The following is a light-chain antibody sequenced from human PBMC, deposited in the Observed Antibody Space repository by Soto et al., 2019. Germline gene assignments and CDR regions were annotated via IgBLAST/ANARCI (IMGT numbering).Light chain of an antibody. CDR1: QSVSSN. V-gene: IGKV3-15*01. Sequence: EIVMTQSPATLSVSPGERATLSCSASQSVSSNLAWYQQKPGQAPRLLIYGASTRATGIPARFSGSGSGTEFTLTISSLQSEDFAVYYCQQYNNWPFTFGPGTKVGIK. CDR3: QQYNNWPFT. CDR2: GAS. J-gene: IGKJ3*01.